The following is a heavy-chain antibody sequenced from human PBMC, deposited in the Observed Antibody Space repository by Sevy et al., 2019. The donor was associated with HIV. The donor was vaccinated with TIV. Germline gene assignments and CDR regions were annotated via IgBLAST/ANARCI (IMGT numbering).Heavy chain of an antibody. D-gene: IGHD3-22*01. J-gene: IGHJ3*02. Sequence: GGSLRLSCAASGFTFDDYGMSWVRQAPGKGLEWVSGINWNGGSTGYAYSVKGRFTIARDNAKNSLYLQMNSLRAEDTALYYCARGGSYYYDSSGYHDAFDIWGQGTMVTVPS. CDR2: INWNGGST. V-gene: IGHV3-20*04. CDR1: GFTFDDYG. CDR3: ARGGSYYYDSSGYHDAFDI.